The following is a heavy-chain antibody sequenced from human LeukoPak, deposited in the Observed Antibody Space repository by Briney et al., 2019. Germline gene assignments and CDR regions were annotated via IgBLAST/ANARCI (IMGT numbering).Heavy chain of an antibody. D-gene: IGHD3-22*01. CDR1: GYTLTELS. V-gene: IGHV1-24*01. CDR3: ATPYDSSGYYYLFGAFDI. J-gene: IGHJ3*02. CDR2: FDPEDGET. Sequence: ASVKVSCKVSGYTLTELSMHWVRQAPGKGLEWMGGFDPEDGETIYAQKFQGRVTMTEDTSTDTAYMELSSLRSEDTAVYYCATPYDSSGYYYLFGAFDIWGQGTMVTVSS.